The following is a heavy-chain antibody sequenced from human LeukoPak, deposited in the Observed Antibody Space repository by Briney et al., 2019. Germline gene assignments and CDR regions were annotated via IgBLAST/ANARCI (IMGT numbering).Heavy chain of an antibody. D-gene: IGHD1-26*01. CDR1: TFTFSSFN. J-gene: IGHJ4*02. CDR2: ISSSGTYI. CDR3: VRDRGSYRPIDY. V-gene: IGHV3-21*01. Sequence: GGSLTLSCAASTFTFSSFNMNWLAQAPGKGREWFSSISSSGTYIYYRDSVKGRFTISRDNDENSLYLEMNSLRVEDTAIYYCVRDRGSYRPIDYWGQGTLVTVSS.